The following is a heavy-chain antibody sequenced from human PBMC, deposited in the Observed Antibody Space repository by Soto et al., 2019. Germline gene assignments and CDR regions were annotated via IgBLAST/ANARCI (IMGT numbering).Heavy chain of an antibody. J-gene: IGHJ4*02. CDR1: GDSISNGDHY. V-gene: IGHV4-30-4*01. D-gene: IGHD3-16*02. Sequence: SETLSLTCTVSGDSISNGDHYWSWIRHPPGRGLEWIGYIDSSGSTYYNPSLKSRLTMSVDMSKNQFSLRLTSVTAADTAVYYCASRYLYWGQGLLVTVSS. CDR2: IDSSGST. CDR3: ASRYLY.